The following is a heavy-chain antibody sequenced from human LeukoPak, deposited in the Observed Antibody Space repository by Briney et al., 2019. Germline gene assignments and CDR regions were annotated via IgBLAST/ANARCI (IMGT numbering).Heavy chain of an antibody. CDR3: ARVYYSNSYDYWYFDL. CDR2: IYYSGST. J-gene: IGHJ2*01. V-gene: IGHV4-59*01. Sequence: SETLSLTCTVSVGSIRSYYWSWIRQPPGKGLEWSAYIYYSGSTNYNPSLKSRVTISVDTSKNKFSLKVTSVTAADTAVYYCARVYYSNSYDYWYFDLWGRGTLVTVSS. CDR1: VGSIRSYY. D-gene: IGHD6-13*01.